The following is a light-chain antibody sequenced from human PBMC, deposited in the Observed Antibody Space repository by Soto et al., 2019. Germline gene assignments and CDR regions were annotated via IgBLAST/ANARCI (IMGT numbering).Light chain of an antibody. J-gene: IGKJ1*01. Sequence: DIQMTQSPSSMSASVGDRVNITCRAAQSISRYLNWYPTKPGKAPKLLIYGASTLQSGVPSRVSGSGSGTGVTLTISSLQPDEGATYHGQQRYFIPRTFGQGTKVDIK. CDR1: QSISRY. CDR2: GAS. V-gene: IGKV1-39*01. CDR3: QQRYFIPRT.